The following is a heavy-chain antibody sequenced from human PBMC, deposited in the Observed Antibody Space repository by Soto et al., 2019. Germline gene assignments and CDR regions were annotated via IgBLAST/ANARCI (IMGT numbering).Heavy chain of an antibody. Sequence: SETLSLTCTVSDGSVSSGNFYWSWIRQPPGKGLEWIGYFYYTGGNNYNHALKSRVTISVDTSRNQFSLKLSSVTAADTAVYYCARAIHDYDSSGYLSFDNWGQGTLVTVSS. CDR1: DGSVSSGNFY. J-gene: IGHJ4*02. CDR2: FYYTGGN. D-gene: IGHD3-22*01. CDR3: ARAIHDYDSSGYLSFDN. V-gene: IGHV4-61*01.